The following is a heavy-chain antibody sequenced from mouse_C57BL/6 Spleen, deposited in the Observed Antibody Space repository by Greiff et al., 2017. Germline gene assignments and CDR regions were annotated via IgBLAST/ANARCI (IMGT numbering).Heavy chain of an antibody. CDR3: ARDRHYGSSYGMDY. J-gene: IGHJ4*01. CDR1: GFTFSDYY. V-gene: IGHV5-16*01. Sequence: DVKLVESEGGLVQPGSSMKLSCTASGFTFSDYYMAWVRQVPEKGLEWVANINYDGSSTYYLDSLKSRFIISRDNAKNILYLQMSSLKSEDTATYYCARDRHYGSSYGMDYWGQGTSVTVSS. D-gene: IGHD1-1*01. CDR2: INYDGSST.